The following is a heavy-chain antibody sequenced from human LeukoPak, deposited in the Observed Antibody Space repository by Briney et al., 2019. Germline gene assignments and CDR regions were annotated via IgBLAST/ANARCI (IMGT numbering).Heavy chain of an antibody. J-gene: IGHJ6*01. CDR3: ANGAVAGTYGIEV. Sequence: GASVKVSCKASGYTFTGYYMHWVRQAPGQGLEWMGWINPNSGGTNYAQKFQGRVTLTRDTSISTAYMELSRLRSDDTAVYFCANGAVAGTYGIEVGGQRTTVTVSP. V-gene: IGHV1-2*02. CDR2: INPNSGGT. D-gene: IGHD6-19*01. CDR1: GYTFTGYY.